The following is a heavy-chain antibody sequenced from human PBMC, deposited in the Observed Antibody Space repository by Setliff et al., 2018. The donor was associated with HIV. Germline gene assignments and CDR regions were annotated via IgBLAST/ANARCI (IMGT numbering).Heavy chain of an antibody. CDR1: GFSISSRYY. J-gene: IGHJ4*02. D-gene: IGHD3-22*01. Sequence: SETLSLTCDVSGFSISSRYYWGWNRQSPGKGLEWIGNIYHTGSSYYNPSLNGRATISLDTSKNQFSLKLNSVTAADTAVYYCARDVLDLVISVYGFWGQGIPVTVSS. V-gene: IGHV4-38-2*02. CDR3: ARDVLDLVISVYGF. CDR2: IYHTGSS.